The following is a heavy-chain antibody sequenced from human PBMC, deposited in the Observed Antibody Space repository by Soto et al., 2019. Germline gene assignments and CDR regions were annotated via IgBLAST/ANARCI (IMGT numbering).Heavy chain of an antibody. Sequence: TSETLSLTCTVSGVSISSSSYYWGWVRQPPGEGLEWIGSMYNSGSTYYNPSLKRRVTISVDTSKNQFSLKLNSVIAADTAVYYCARHLGRGWFDPWGQGTLVTVSS. CDR3: ARHLGRGWFDP. J-gene: IGHJ5*02. CDR2: MYNSGST. CDR1: GVSISSSSYY. V-gene: IGHV4-39*01.